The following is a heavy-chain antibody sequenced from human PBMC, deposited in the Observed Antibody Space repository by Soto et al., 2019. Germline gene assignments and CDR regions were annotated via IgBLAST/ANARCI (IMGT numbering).Heavy chain of an antibody. Sequence: QVQLVQSGAEVKKPGSSVKVSCKASGGTFSSDAISWVRQARGQGLEWMGGIIPIFGTANYAQKFQGRVTITADESTSTAYMELSSLRSEDTAVYYCARDRRTTTVVTHYFDYWGQGTLVTVSS. V-gene: IGHV1-69*12. CDR2: IIPIFGTA. D-gene: IGHD4-17*01. CDR3: ARDRRTTTVVTHYFDY. CDR1: GGTFSSDA. J-gene: IGHJ4*02.